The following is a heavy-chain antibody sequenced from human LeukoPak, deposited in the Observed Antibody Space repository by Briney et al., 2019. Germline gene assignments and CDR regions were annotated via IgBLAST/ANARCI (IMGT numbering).Heavy chain of an antibody. Sequence: SETLSLTCTVSGGSISSSSYYWGWIRQPPGKGLEWIGSIYYSGSTYYNPSLKGRVTISVDTSKNQFSLKLSSVTAADTAVYYCASRGDDYGGNTTYGMDVWGQGTTVTVSS. CDR1: GGSISSSSYY. J-gene: IGHJ6*02. CDR3: ASRGDDYGGNTTYGMDV. CDR2: IYYSGST. V-gene: IGHV4-39*01. D-gene: IGHD4-23*01.